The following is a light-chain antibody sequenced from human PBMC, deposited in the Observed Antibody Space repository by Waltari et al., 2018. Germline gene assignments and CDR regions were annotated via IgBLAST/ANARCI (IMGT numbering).Light chain of an antibody. J-gene: IGKJ1*01. Sequence: EMVLTQSPGTLSLSPGERATLSCRASQSVSRTLAWYQQKPGQAPRLLIYGASNRATGIPDRFSGSGSGTDFSLTISRLEPEDFAVYYCQHYVRLPVTFGQGTKVEIK. CDR2: GAS. CDR3: QHYVRLPVT. CDR1: QSVSRT. V-gene: IGKV3-20*01.